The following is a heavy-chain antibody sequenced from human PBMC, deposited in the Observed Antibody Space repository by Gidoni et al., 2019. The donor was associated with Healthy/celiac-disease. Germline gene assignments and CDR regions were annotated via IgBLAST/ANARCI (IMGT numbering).Heavy chain of an antibody. CDR2: ISSSSSYI. CDR3: ARDSGYCSGGSCYSGAFDY. D-gene: IGHD2-15*01. J-gene: IGHJ4*02. CDR1: GFTFSRYS. Sequence: EVQLVESGGGLVKPGGSLRLSCAASGFTFSRYSMNWVRQAHGKGLEWVSSISSSSSYIYYADSVKGRFTISRDNAKNSLYLQMNSLRAEDTAVYYCARDSGYCSGGSCYSGAFDYWGQGTLVTVSS. V-gene: IGHV3-21*01.